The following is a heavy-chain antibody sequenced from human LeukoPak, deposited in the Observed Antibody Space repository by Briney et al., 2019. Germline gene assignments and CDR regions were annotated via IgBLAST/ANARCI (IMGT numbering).Heavy chain of an antibody. J-gene: IGHJ4*02. CDR2: IYYRGST. Sequence: SETLSLTCTVAGGSISSSSYYWVWIRQPTGKGLEWIASIYYRGSTYYNPSLKSRVTISVDTSKNQFSLKLSSVTAADTAVYYCARHGYSYGRNGFHYWGQGTLVTVSS. V-gene: IGHV4-39*01. CDR3: ARHGYSYGRNGFHY. CDR1: GGSISSSSYY. D-gene: IGHD5-18*01.